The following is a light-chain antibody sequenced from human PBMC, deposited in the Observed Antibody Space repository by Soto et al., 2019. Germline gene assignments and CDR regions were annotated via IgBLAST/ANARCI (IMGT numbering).Light chain of an antibody. CDR1: SSEVGGYNS. J-gene: IGLJ1*01. CDR3: SSYTSSMTNV. CDR2: EVG. V-gene: IGLV2-14*01. Sequence: QSVLTQPASVFGGPGQSITISFPGTSSEVGGYNSVSWYQHHPGKAPKLILYEVGDRPSGVSYRFSGSKSGNTASLTFSGLQAADEADYFCSSYTSSMTNVFGSGTKVTVL.